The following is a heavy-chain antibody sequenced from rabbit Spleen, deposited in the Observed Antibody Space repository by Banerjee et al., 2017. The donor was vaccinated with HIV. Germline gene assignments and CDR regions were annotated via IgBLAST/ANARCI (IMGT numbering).Heavy chain of an antibody. CDR1: GFSFSSSYY. D-gene: IGHD8-1*01. CDR2: IYADSSGST. CDR3: ARDAATSFSSYGMDL. J-gene: IGHJ6*01. Sequence: QSLEESGGDLVKPEGSLTLTCTASGFSFSSSYYMCWVRQAPGKGLECIACIYADSSGSTYYASWAKGRFTISKTSSTTVTLQMTSLTAADTATYFCARDAATSFSSYGMDLWGPGTLVTVS. V-gene: IGHV1S40*01.